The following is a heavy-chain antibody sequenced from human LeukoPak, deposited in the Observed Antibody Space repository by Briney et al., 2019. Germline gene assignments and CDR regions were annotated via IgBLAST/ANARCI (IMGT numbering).Heavy chain of an antibody. CDR1: GFTISSYS. J-gene: IGHJ5*02. D-gene: IGHD6-19*01. CDR2: ISSSSSYI. V-gene: IGHV3-21*04. Sequence: GGSLRLSCAASGFTISSYSMNWVRQAPGKGLEWVSSISSSSSYIYYADSVKGRFTISRDNAKNSLYLQMNSLRAEDTAVYYCAKVEVAGWFDPWGQGTLVTVSS. CDR3: AKVEVAGWFDP.